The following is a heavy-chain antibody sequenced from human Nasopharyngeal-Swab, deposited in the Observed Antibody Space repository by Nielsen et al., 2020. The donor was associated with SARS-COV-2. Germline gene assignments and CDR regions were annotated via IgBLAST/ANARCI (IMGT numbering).Heavy chain of an antibody. D-gene: IGHD6-13*01. CDR1: GGSISSSTYY. V-gene: IGHV4-39*07. CDR2: INQSGST. J-gene: IGHJ4*02. Sequence: SETLSLTCTVSGGSISSSTYYWGWIRQPPGKGLEWIGEINQSGSTNYNPSLKSRVTISVDTSKNQFSLKLSSVTAADTAVYYCARSPAIAVGGTLDYWGQGTLVTVSS. CDR3: ARSPAIAVGGTLDY.